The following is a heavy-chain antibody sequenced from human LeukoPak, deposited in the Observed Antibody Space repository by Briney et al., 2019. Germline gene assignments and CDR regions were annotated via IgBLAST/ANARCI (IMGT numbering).Heavy chain of an antibody. J-gene: IGHJ6*02. CDR1: GYTFTSYG. D-gene: IGHD5-24*01. Sequence: GASVKVSCKASGYTFTSYGISWVRQAPGQGLEWMGIINPSGGSTSYAQKFQGRVTMTRDTSTSTVYMELSSLRSEDTAVYYCASLWGGYNSDDVSGGPYGMDVWGQGTTVTVSS. V-gene: IGHV1-46*01. CDR3: ASLWGGYNSDDVSGGPYGMDV. CDR2: INPSGGST.